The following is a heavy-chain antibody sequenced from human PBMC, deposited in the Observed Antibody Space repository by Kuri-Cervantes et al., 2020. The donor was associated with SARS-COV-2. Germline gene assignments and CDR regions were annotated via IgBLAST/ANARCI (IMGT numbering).Heavy chain of an antibody. CDR1: GFTFSDYY. D-gene: IGHD2-8*02. V-gene: IGHV3-11*04. CDR2: ISSSGSTI. J-gene: IGHJ4*02. CDR3: ARTSTWSIYFDY. Sequence: GGSLRLSCAASGFTFSDYYMSWIRQAPGKGLEWVSYISSSGSTIYYADSVKGRFTISRDNAKNSLYLQMNSLRAEETAVYYCARTSTWSIYFDYWGQGTLVTVSS.